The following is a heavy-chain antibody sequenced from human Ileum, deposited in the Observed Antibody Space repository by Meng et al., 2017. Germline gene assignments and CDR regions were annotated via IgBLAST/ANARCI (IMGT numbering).Heavy chain of an antibody. CDR1: GFTVSSYW. D-gene: IGHD1-26*01. CDR3: ATPMGSASV. V-gene: IGHV3-74*03. CDR2: INYDGSGA. J-gene: IGHJ4*02. Sequence: EVQLVESGGGLVQPGGSLRLSCAASGFTVSSYWMHWVRQAPGKGLVWVSRINYDGSGAKYAASVMGRFTVSRDNVNNILYLQMDGLRTEDTAVYYCATPMGSASVWGQGSLVTVSS.